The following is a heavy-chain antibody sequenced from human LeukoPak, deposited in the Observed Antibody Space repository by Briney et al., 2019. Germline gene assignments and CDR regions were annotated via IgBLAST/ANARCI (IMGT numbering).Heavy chain of an antibody. CDR3: XXXXXXXXXXCHLYYMDV. J-gene: IGHJ6*03. CDR2: INPSGGST. CDR1: XYTFTSYY. D-gene: IGHD2-15*01. Sequence: CXASXYTFTSYYMHWVRQAPGQGLEWMGIINPSGGSTSYAQKFQGRVTMTRDMSTSTVYMELSSLRSEDTAVYYCXXXXXXXXXXCHLYYMDVWGKGTTVTVSS. V-gene: IGHV1-46*01.